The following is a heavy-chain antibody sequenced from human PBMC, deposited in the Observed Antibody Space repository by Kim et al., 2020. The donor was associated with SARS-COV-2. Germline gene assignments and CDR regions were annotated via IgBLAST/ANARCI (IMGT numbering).Heavy chain of an antibody. CDR3: ARRYSSSSFNWFDP. J-gene: IGHJ5*02. D-gene: IGHD6-6*01. CDR2: INHSGST. CDR1: GGSFSGYY. V-gene: IGHV4-34*01. Sequence: SETLSLTCAVYGGSFSGYYWSWIRQPPGKGLEWIGEINHSGSTNYNPSLKSRVTISVDTSKNQFSLKLSFVTAADTAVYYCARRYSSSSFNWFDPWGQETLVTVSS.